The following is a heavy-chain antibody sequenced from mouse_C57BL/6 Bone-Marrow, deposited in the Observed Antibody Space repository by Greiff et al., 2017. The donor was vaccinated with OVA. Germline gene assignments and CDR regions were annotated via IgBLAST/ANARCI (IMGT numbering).Heavy chain of an antibody. V-gene: IGHV14-4*01. J-gene: IGHJ2*01. CDR3: TAQGDYFDY. Sequence: VQLQQSGAELVRPGASVKLSCTASGFNIKDDYMHWVKQRPEQGLEWIGWIDPENGDTEYASKFQGKATITADTSSTTAYLQLSSLTSEDTAVYYCTAQGDYFDYWGQGTTLTVSS. CDR1: GFNIKDDY. CDR2: IDPENGDT.